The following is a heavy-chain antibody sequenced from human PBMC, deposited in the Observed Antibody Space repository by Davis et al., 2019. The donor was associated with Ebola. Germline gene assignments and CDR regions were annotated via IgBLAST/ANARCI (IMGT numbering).Heavy chain of an antibody. V-gene: IGHV3-30*04. J-gene: IGHJ6*02. Sequence: GESLKISCAASGFTFSSYAMTWVRQAPGKGLEWVAVISYDGSNKYYADSVKGRFTISRDNSKNTLYLQMNSLRAEDTAVYYCAAHSAYYYGMDVWGQGTTVTVSS. CDR3: AAHSAYYYGMDV. CDR1: GFTFSSYA. CDR2: ISYDGSNK.